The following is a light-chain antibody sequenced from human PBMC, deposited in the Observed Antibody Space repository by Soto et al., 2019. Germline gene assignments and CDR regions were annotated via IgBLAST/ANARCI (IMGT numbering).Light chain of an antibody. CDR2: DAS. V-gene: IGKV1-5*01. J-gene: IGKJ1*01. Sequence: DIQMTQSPSTLSASVGDRVTITCRASQSLSSYLAWYQQKPGKAPNLLIYDASNLESGVPSRFSGSGSGTEFTLTIRSLQPDDFATYYCQQYNSYPWTFGLGTRVEIK. CDR1: QSLSSY. CDR3: QQYNSYPWT.